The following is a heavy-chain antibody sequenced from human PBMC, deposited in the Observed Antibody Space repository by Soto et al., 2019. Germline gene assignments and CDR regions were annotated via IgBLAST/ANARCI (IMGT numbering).Heavy chain of an antibody. CDR3: AKTLGYCTSSSCSRDFYYYYGMDV. D-gene: IGHD2-2*01. CDR1: GFTFNSYG. CDR2: ISYDGSNK. Sequence: PGGSLRLSCVASGFTFNSYGMHWVRQAPGKGLEWVAIISYDGSNKFYADSVKGRFTISRDNPMNTLYLQMNSLRAEDTAVYYCAKTLGYCTSSSCSRDFYYYYGMDVWGQGTTVTVSS. J-gene: IGHJ6*02. V-gene: IGHV3-30*18.